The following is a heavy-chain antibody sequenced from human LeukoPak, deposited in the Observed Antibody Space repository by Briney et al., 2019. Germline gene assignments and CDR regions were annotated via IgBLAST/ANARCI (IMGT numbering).Heavy chain of an antibody. V-gene: IGHV2-5*02. J-gene: IGHJ4*02. CDR1: GFSLTTGGVG. Sequence: SGPTLVKPTQTLMLTCTCSGFSLTTGGVGVGWIRQPPGKALEWLALIYWDDNTRYSPSLRSRLTVTKDTSKNQVVLTMTNMDPVDTATYYCAHRPGRYGSGSYSDWFDYWGQGTLVTVSS. CDR2: IYWDDNT. D-gene: IGHD3-10*01. CDR3: AHRPGRYGSGSYSDWFDY.